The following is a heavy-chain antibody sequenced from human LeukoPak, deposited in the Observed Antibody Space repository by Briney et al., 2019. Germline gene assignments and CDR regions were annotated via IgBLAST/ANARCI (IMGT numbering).Heavy chain of an antibody. D-gene: IGHD3-16*01. Sequence: GGSLRLSCAASGIIFSKYGMSWVRQAPGKGLEWVSTVLGSGVPTYYADSVQGRFTISRDNAKNSLYLQMNSLRAEDTAVYYCARDSLGDRAKEGQKDYWGQGTLVTVSS. CDR1: GIIFSKYG. CDR3: ARDSLGDRAKEGQKDY. J-gene: IGHJ4*02. V-gene: IGHV3-21*01. CDR2: VLGSGVPT.